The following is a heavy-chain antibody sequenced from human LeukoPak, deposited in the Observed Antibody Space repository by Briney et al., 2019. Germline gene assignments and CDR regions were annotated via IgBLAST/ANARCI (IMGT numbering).Heavy chain of an antibody. J-gene: IGHJ4*02. CDR1: GFTSSSYW. CDR2: IKQDGSEK. D-gene: IGHD6-19*01. Sequence: PGGSLRLSCAASGFTSSSYWMSWVRQAPGKGLEWVANIKQDGSEKYYVDSVKGRFTISRDNAKNSLYLQMNSLRAEDTAVCYCARDRGSSGWYEFDYWGQGTLVTVSS. CDR3: ARDRGSSGWYEFDY. V-gene: IGHV3-7*01.